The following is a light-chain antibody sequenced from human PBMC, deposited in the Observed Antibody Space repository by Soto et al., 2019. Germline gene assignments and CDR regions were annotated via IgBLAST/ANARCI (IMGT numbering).Light chain of an antibody. Sequence: DIQMTQSPSSLSASVGDRVTITCRASQSIGDNLNWYQQKPGTAPHLLIYAASSLQSGVPSRFSGSGSGTDFTLTISNLQPEDFGTYYCQQTYSPPFTFGQGTSLELK. CDR1: QSIGDN. J-gene: IGKJ2*01. V-gene: IGKV1-39*01. CDR3: QQTYSPPFT. CDR2: AAS.